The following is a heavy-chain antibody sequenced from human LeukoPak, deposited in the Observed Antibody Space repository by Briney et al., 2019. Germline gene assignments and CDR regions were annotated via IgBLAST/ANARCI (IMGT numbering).Heavy chain of an antibody. Sequence: GASVKVSCKASGYTFTGYDMHWVRQAPGQGLEWMGWINPNSGGTNYAQQYQGRVTMTRDTSISTAYMELSRLRPDDTAMYYCARVDTTTVTTYGAFDIWGQGTMVTVSS. J-gene: IGHJ3*02. CDR1: GYTFTGYD. CDR2: INPNSGGT. V-gene: IGHV1-2*02. CDR3: ARVDTTTVTTYGAFDI. D-gene: IGHD4-17*01.